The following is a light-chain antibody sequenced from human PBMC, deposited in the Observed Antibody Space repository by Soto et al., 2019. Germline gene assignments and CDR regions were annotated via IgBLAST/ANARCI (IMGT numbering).Light chain of an antibody. CDR3: QQYNNWRFT. V-gene: IGKV3-15*01. J-gene: IGKJ3*01. Sequence: EIVMTQSPATLSVSPGERATLSCRASQSVSSNLAWYQQKPGQAPRLLIYGASTRATGIPARFSGSGSGTEFTLTISSLQSEDVADYYCQQYNNWRFTFGPGTKVDIK. CDR2: GAS. CDR1: QSVSSN.